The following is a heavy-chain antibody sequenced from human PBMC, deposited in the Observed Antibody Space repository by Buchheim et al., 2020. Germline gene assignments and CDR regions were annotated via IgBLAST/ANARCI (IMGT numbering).Heavy chain of an antibody. J-gene: IGHJ4*02. D-gene: IGHD4-23*01. Sequence: EVQLLDSGGGLVQTGGSLRLSCAASGFTFSSYAMRWVRQAPGKGLEWVSAISGSGAHTYYADSVKGRFTISRDTSKNTLFLQMNSLRAEDTAVYYCAKGSAYGGREGYFDYWGQGTL. CDR1: GFTFSSYA. V-gene: IGHV3-23*01. CDR3: AKGSAYGGREGYFDY. CDR2: ISGSGAHT.